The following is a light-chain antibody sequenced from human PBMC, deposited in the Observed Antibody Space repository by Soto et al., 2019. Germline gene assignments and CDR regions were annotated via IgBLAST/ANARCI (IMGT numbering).Light chain of an antibody. CDR2: DVS. J-gene: IGLJ2*01. Sequence: QSALTQPASVSGSPGQSITISCTGTSSDVGSYNYVSWYQQYPGKAPKLMIYDVSNRPSGVSYRFSGSKSGNTASLTISGLQAGDGADYYCSSYTTSSTHVVFGGGTKLTVL. CDR3: SSYTTSSTHVV. V-gene: IGLV2-14*01. CDR1: SSDVGSYNY.